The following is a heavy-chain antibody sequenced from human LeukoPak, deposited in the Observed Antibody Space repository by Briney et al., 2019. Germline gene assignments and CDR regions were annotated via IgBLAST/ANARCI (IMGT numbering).Heavy chain of an antibody. J-gene: IGHJ5*02. CDR1: GGSISSGGYS. D-gene: IGHD6-13*01. CDR2: IYHSGST. Sequence: PSETLSLTCAVSGGSISSGGYSWSWIRQPPGKGPEWIGYIYHSGSTYYNPSLKSRVTISVDRSKNQFSLKLSSVTAADTAVYYGAQSGRPNSSRGGVWFDPWGQGTLVTVSS. V-gene: IGHV4-30-2*01. CDR3: AQSGRPNSSRGGVWFDP.